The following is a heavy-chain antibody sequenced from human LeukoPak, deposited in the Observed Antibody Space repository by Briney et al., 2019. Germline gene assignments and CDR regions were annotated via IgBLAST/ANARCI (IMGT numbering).Heavy chain of an antibody. V-gene: IGHV1-69*05. D-gene: IGHD6-13*01. Sequence: GASVKVSCKASGGTFSSYAISWVRQAPGQGLEWMGGIIPIFGTANYAQKFQGRVTITTDESTSTAYMELSSLRSEDTVVYYCAREVRGIAAAGTVYWGQGTLVTVSS. CDR1: GGTFSSYA. CDR2: IIPIFGTA. CDR3: AREVRGIAAAGTVY. J-gene: IGHJ4*02.